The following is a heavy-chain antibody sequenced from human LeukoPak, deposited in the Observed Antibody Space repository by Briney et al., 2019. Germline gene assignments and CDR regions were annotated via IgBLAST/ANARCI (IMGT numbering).Heavy chain of an antibody. D-gene: IGHD4-23*01. CDR3: ARDALSSHYRGLFDF. CDR1: GYTFSTYD. Sequence: ASVKVSCKASGYTFSTYDITWVRQAPGQGLEWMGWISENTGNTNYAQKLQDRVTMTIDTSTNTAYMELRSLRFEDTAVYYCARDALSSHYRGLFDFWGQGTPVTVSS. J-gene: IGHJ4*02. V-gene: IGHV1-18*01. CDR2: ISENTGNT.